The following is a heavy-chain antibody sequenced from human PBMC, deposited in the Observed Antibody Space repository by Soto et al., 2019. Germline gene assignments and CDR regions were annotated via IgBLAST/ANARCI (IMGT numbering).Heavy chain of an antibody. CDR1: GYPFTNYG. J-gene: IGHJ6*02. D-gene: IGHD3-22*01. CDR3: ARVGFYDRSGYQYQFYYGMDV. CDR2: ISTYNGNT. Sequence: QVQLVQSGPEVKKPGASVKVSCKASGYPFTNYGITWVRPAPGQGLEGMGWISTYNGNTNHAQKLQARVSMTTDTSTSTAYLELRRLRSDDAAVYDCARVGFYDRSGYQYQFYYGMDVWGQGTTVTVSS. V-gene: IGHV1-18*01.